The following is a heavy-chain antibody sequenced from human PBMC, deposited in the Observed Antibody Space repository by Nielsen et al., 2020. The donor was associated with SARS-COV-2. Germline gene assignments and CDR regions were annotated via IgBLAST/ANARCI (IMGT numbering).Heavy chain of an antibody. D-gene: IGHD3-10*01. J-gene: IGHJ4*02. CDR2: ISAYNGNT. V-gene: IGHV1-18*04. CDR1: GYTFTSYG. CDR3: ARGRITMVRGVIIAEGFDY. Sequence: ASVKVSCKASGYTFTSYGISWVRQAPGQGLEWMGWISAYNGNTNYAQKLQGRVTMTTDTSTSTAYMELRSLRSDDTAVYYCARGRITMVRGVIIAEGFDYWGQGTLVTVSS.